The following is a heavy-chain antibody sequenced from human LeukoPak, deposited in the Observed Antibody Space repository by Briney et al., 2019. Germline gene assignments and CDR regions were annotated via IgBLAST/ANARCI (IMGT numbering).Heavy chain of an antibody. D-gene: IGHD6-19*01. Sequence: GESLKISCKGSGYSFTTYWIGWVRQMPGKGLEWVGIIYPGDSNTRYSPSFQGQVTISADKSISTAYLQWSSLKASDTAMYYCARLGTVAVTTWTYYFDYWSQGTLVTVSS. CDR1: GYSFTTYW. J-gene: IGHJ4*02. V-gene: IGHV5-51*01. CDR2: IYPGDSNT. CDR3: ARLGTVAVTTWTYYFDY.